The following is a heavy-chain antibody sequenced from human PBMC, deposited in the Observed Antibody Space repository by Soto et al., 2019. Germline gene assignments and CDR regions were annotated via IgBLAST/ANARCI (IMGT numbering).Heavy chain of an antibody. J-gene: IGHJ4*02. V-gene: IGHV3-23*01. CDR1: GFTFSSYA. CDR3: AKGRAITMIVVVPFDY. D-gene: IGHD3-22*01. Sequence: GSLRLSCAASGFTFSSYAMSWVRQAPGKGLEWVSAISGSGGSTYYADSVKGRFTISRDNSKNTLYLQMNSLRAEDTAVYYCAKGRAITMIVVVPFDYWGQGTLVTVSS. CDR2: ISGSGGST.